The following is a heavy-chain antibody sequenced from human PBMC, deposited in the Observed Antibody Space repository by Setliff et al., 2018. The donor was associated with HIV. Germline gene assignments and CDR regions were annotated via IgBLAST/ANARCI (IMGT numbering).Heavy chain of an antibody. V-gene: IGHV4-34*01. Sequence: SETLSLTCAVYGGSFSDYYWSWIRQPPGKGLEWIGEINQSGSTNYNPSLNSRLTISVDTSKNQFSLHLNSVTAADTAVYYCARVRAARRGWFDPWGQGTLVTVSA. J-gene: IGHJ5*02. D-gene: IGHD6-6*01. CDR1: GGSFSDYY. CDR3: ARVRAARRGWFDP. CDR2: INQSGST.